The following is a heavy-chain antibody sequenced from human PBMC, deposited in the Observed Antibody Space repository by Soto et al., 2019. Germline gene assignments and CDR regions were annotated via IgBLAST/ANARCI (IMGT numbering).Heavy chain of an antibody. CDR1: GGSIRGYY. D-gene: IGHD3-22*01. J-gene: IGHJ4*02. V-gene: IGHV4-59*01. Sequence: QVQLQESGPGLVKPSETLSLTCTVSGGSIRGYYWSWIRQPPGKGLEWIGYIYYSGGTNYNPSLKSRVTISVDTSKNQFSLKLSSVTAADTAVYYCARDFRGDDSVGYSGCYFDYWGQGTLVTVSS. CDR3: ARDFRGDDSVGYSGCYFDY. CDR2: IYYSGGT.